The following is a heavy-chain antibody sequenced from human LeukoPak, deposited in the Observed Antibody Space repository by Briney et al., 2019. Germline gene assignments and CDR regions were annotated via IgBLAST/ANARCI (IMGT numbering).Heavy chain of an antibody. J-gene: IGHJ4*02. Sequence: PSETLSLTCTVSGGSISSSSYYWGWLRQPPGKGLEWIGSIYYSGSSYYNPSLKSRVTISVDTLKNQFSLKLNSVTAADTAVYYCVRGYDILTGPTKDWGQGTLVTVSA. CDR1: GGSISSSSYY. V-gene: IGHV4-39*01. CDR3: VRGYDILTGPTKD. CDR2: IYYSGSS. D-gene: IGHD3-9*01.